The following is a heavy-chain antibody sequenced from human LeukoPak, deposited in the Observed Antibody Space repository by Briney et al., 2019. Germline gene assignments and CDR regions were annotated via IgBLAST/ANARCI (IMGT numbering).Heavy chain of an antibody. CDR2: IYYSGST. CDR3: ARGGYYRSGNDFRFDP. Sequence: SETLSLTCTVSGGSISSYYWSWIRQPPGKGLEWIGYIYYSGSTNYKPSLKSRVTISVDTSKNQFSLKLSSVTAADTAVYYCARGGYYRSGNDFRFDPWGQGTLVTVSS. V-gene: IGHV4-59*01. CDR1: GGSISSYY. J-gene: IGHJ5*02. D-gene: IGHD3-10*01.